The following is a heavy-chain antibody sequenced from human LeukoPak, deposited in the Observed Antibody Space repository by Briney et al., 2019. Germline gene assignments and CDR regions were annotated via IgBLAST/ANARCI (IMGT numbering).Heavy chain of an antibody. CDR2: INPNSGGT. V-gene: IGHV1-2*02. CDR1: GYTFTGYY. D-gene: IGHD3-10*01. Sequence: GASVKVSRKASGYTFTGYYMHWVRQAPGQGLEWMGWINPNSGGTNYAQKFQGRVTMTRDTSISTAYMELSRLRSDDTAVYYCARSYKRWFGEGSDYWGQGTLVTVSS. J-gene: IGHJ4*02. CDR3: ARSYKRWFGEGSDY.